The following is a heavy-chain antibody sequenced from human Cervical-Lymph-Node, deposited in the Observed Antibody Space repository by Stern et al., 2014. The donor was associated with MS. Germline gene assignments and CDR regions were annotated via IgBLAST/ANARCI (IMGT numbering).Heavy chain of an antibody. D-gene: IGHD1-26*01. V-gene: IGHV1-24*01. CDR2: FDPEDDET. J-gene: IGHJ2*01. CDR3: AVGSLGYFSL. Sequence: VQLVESGAEVKKPGASVKVSCKVSGNTLTEVSMHWVRQAPGIGLEWMGGFDPEDDETVYAPKFQGRVTMTEDTSTDTGYMELSSLRSEDTAMYYCAVGSLGYFSLWGRGTLVIVSS. CDR1: GNTLTEVS.